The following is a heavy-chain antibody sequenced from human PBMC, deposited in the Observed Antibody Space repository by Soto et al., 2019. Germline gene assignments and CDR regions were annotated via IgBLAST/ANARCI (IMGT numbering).Heavy chain of an antibody. Sequence: QVQLQESGPGLEKPSGTLSLTCAVSSGSISSSNWWSWVRQPPGKGLEWIGEIHHSGSTNYNPSLKSRVTISIDKSKNQFSLNQKSVTAADTAVYYCAKKGQSSSLDFWGQGTLVSVSS. CDR1: SGSISSSNW. J-gene: IGHJ4*02. CDR3: AKKGQSSSLDF. CDR2: IHHSGST. V-gene: IGHV4-4*02. D-gene: IGHD1-26*01.